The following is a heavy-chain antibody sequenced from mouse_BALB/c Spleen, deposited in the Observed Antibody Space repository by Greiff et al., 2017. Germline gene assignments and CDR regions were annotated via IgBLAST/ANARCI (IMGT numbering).Heavy chain of an antibody. Sequence: DVKLVESGGGLVKPGGSLKLSCAASGFTFSSYAMSWVRQTPEKRLEWVASISSGGSTYYPDSVKGRFTISRDNARNILYLQMSSLRSEDTAMYYCARGGGLLTLGYYAMDYWGQGTSVTVSS. CDR2: ISSGGST. CDR3: ARGGGLLTLGYYAMDY. D-gene: IGHD2-3*01. J-gene: IGHJ4*01. V-gene: IGHV5-6-5*01. CDR1: GFTFSSYA.